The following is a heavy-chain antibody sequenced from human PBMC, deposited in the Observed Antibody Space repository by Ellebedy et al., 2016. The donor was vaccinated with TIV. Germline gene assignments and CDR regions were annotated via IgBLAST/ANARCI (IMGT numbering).Heavy chain of an antibody. D-gene: IGHD5-18*01. CDR1: GFTFSSYA. Sequence: GGSLRLXXAASGFTFSSYAMSWVRQAPGKGLEWVSAISGSGGSTYYADSVKGRFTISRDNSKNTLYLQMNSLRAEDTAVYYCANSGYSYGSHYYYYYGMDVWGQGTTVTVSS. V-gene: IGHV3-23*01. J-gene: IGHJ6*02. CDR3: ANSGYSYGSHYYYYYGMDV. CDR2: ISGSGGST.